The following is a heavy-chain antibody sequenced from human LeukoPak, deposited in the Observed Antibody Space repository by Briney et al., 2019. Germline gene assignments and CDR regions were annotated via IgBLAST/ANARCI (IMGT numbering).Heavy chain of an antibody. CDR3: ARDAY. V-gene: IGHV4-59*11. CDR1: GVSIGSHY. CDR2: VYNSGTT. J-gene: IGHJ4*02. Sequence: PSETLSLTCTVSGVSIGSHYWSWLRQSPGKGLEWIGCVYNSGTTVYNPSLTGRVTISVDTSKNQYSLNLRSVTAADAAVYYCARDAYWGQGILVTVSS.